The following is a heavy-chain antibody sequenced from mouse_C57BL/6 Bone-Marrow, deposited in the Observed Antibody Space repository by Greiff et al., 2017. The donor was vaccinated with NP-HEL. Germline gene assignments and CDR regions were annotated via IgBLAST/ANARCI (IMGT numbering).Heavy chain of an antibody. J-gene: IGHJ2*01. D-gene: IGHD1-1*01. V-gene: IGHV14-4*01. CDR2: IDPENGDT. CDR1: GFNIKDDY. Sequence: VQLQQSGAELVRPGASVKLSCTASGFNIKDDYMHWVKQRPEQGLEWIGWIDPENGDTENASKFQGKGTITANTASNTAYLQLRSLTSEDTAVYYCTLITTVVDGYFDYWGQGTTLTVSS. CDR3: TLITTVVDGYFDY.